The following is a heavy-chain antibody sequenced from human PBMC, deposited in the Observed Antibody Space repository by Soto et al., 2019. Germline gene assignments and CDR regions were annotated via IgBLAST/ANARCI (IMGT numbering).Heavy chain of an antibody. CDR2: INPNSGGT. J-gene: IGHJ6*02. CDR1: GYTFTGYY. CDR3: ARDLAMIRGYYYGMDV. V-gene: IGHV1-2*04. D-gene: IGHD2-2*01. Sequence: GASVKVSCKASGYTFTGYYMHWVRQAPGQGLEWMGWINPNSGGTNYAQKFQGWVTMTRDTSISTAYMELSRLRSDDTAVYYCARDLAMIRGYYYGMDVWGQGTTVTVSS.